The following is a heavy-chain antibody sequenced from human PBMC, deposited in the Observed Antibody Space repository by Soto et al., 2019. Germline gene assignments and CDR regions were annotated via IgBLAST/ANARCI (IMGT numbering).Heavy chain of an antibody. CDR2: ISAYNGKT. Sequence: ASVKVSCKASGYTFTSYGISWVRQAPGQGLEWMGWISAYNGKTNYAQKLQGRVTMTTDTSTSTAYMELRSLRSEDTALYYCARGGLYYDSSGYSFDYWGQGTLVTVSS. CDR3: ARGGLYYDSSGYSFDY. D-gene: IGHD3-22*01. V-gene: IGHV1-18*01. CDR1: GYTFTSYG. J-gene: IGHJ4*02.